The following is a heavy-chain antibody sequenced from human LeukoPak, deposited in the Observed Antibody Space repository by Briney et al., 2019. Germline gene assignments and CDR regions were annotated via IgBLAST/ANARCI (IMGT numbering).Heavy chain of an antibody. CDR1: GGSISSGGYY. CDR2: IYTSGST. D-gene: IGHD6-19*01. CDR3: ARDSSRSGYYDF. J-gene: IGHJ4*02. Sequence: PSQTLSLTCTVSGGSISSGGYYWSWIRQHPGKGLEWIGRIYTSGSTNYNPSLKSRLTMSVDTSKNQFSLKLNSVTAADTAVYFCARDSSRSGYYDFWGQGTLVTVSS. V-gene: IGHV4-61*02.